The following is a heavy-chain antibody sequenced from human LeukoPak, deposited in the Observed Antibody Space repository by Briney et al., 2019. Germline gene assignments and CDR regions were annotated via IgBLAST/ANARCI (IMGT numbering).Heavy chain of an antibody. CDR2: IYTSGST. Sequence: PSETLSLTCTVSGGSISSYYWSWIRQPAGKGLEWIGRIYTSGSTNYNPSLKSRVTMLVDTSKNQFSLKLSSVTAADTAVYYCARWGGDYFRGYFDYWGQGTLVTVSS. J-gene: IGHJ4*02. CDR3: ARWGGDYFRGYFDY. V-gene: IGHV4-4*07. D-gene: IGHD2-21*02. CDR1: GGSISSYY.